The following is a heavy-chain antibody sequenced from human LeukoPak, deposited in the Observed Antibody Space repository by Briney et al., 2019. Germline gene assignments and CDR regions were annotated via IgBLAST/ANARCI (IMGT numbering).Heavy chain of an antibody. CDR1: GFTFSSYS. CDR2: ISSSSYYI. Sequence: GGSLRLSCAASGFTFSSYSMNWVRQAPGKGLEWVSSISSSSYYIYYADSMKGRFTISRDNAKNSLYLQMNSLRAEDTAVYYCARELCSGGDCYSNAFDIWGQGTMVTVSS. CDR3: ARELCSGGDCYSNAFDI. J-gene: IGHJ3*02. D-gene: IGHD2-15*01. V-gene: IGHV3-21*01.